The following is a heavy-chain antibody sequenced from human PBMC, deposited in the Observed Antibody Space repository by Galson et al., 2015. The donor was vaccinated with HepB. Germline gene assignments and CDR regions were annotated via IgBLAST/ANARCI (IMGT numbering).Heavy chain of an antibody. CDR2: VNPRGGTA. CDR1: GYIFTNYY. D-gene: IGHD4-17*01. J-gene: IGHJ5*02. CDR3: ARSPTPGLRRANDWLDP. Sequence: SVKVSCKASGYIFTNYYIYWVRQAPRQGLEWMGLVNPRGGTANYAQKFQGRLTMTRDTSTSTVYMELSSLRSEDTAVYYCARSPTPGLRRANDWLDPWGQGTLVTVSS. V-gene: IGHV1-46*01.